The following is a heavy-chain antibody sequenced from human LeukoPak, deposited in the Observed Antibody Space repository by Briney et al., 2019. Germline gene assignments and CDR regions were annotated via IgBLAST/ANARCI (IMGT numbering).Heavy chain of an antibody. D-gene: IGHD4/OR15-4a*01. CDR2: VYYGRTT. V-gene: IGHV4-39*01. CDR1: AASISSSSHH. Sequence: PSETLSLTCTVSAASISSSSHHWGWIRQSPGQGLEWIGSVYYGRTTYYSPSLDSRVTISLDTSANQFSLQLNSVTAADTAVYYCVRHDGRGGATMGAFDSWGQGSLVTVSS. J-gene: IGHJ5*01. CDR3: VRHDGRGGATMGAFDS.